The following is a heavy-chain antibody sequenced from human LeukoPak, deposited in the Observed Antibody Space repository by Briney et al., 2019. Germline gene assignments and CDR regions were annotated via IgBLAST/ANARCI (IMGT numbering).Heavy chain of an antibody. J-gene: IGHJ3*02. CDR3: ARDKWEPRYAFDI. Sequence: SETLSLTCTVSGGSISSYYWSWIRQPPGKGLEWIGYIYYSGSANYNPSLKSRVTISVDTSKTQFSLKLSSVTAADTAVYYCARDKWEPRYAFDIWGQGTMVTVSS. CDR2: IYYSGSA. CDR1: GGSISSYY. V-gene: IGHV4-59*12. D-gene: IGHD1-26*01.